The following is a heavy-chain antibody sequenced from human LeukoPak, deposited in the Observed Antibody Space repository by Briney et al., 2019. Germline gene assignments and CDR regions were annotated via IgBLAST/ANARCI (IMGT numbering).Heavy chain of an antibody. CDR2: IKEDGSER. CDR1: GFTFSNYW. CDR3: ARGGALFIGY. Sequence: GGSLTLSCAASGFTFSNYWMTWVRQVPGKGLEWVAHIKEDGSERYHVDSVKGRFTTSRGNAKDSLYLQMNSLRAYDTAVYYCARGGALFIGYWGQGTLVTVSS. V-gene: IGHV3-7*03. J-gene: IGHJ4*02. D-gene: IGHD3-16*02.